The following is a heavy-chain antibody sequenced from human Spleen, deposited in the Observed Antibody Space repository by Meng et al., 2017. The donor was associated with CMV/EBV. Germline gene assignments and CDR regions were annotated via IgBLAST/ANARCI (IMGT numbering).Heavy chain of an antibody. D-gene: IGHD6-19*01. J-gene: IGHJ5*02. Sequence: SVKVSCKASGGTFSSYAISWVRQAPGQGLEWMGGIIPIFGTANYAQKFQGRVTMTRDTSISTAYMELSRLRSDDTAVYYCAGRNVAVAGGLGFDPWGQGTLVTVSS. CDR1: GGTFSSYA. V-gene: IGHV1-69*05. CDR2: IIPIFGTA. CDR3: AGRNVAVAGGLGFDP.